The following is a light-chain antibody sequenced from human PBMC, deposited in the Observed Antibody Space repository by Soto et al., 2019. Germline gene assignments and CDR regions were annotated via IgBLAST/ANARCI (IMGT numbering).Light chain of an antibody. V-gene: IGLV2-14*01. Sequence: QSALTQPASGSGSPGQSITISCTGTSTDVGGYNYVSWYQQHPGKAPKLMIYDVSNRPSGVSNRFSGSKSGNTASLTISWLQAEDEADYYCSSYTSSSTLVFGGGTKVTV. CDR3: SSYTSSSTLV. J-gene: IGLJ2*01. CDR1: STDVGGYNY. CDR2: DVS.